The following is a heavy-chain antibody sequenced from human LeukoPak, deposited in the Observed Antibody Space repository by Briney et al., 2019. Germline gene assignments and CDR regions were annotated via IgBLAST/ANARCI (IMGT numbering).Heavy chain of an antibody. J-gene: IGHJ3*01. V-gene: IGHV6-1*01. D-gene: IGHD1-7*01. CDR1: GDSVSSNSVA. Sequence: SQTLSLTCAISGDSVSSNSVAWNWIRQSPSRGLERLGRAYSRSRGGRDYAISVRSRINIDTDTSRNRFSLQLSSVSPEDTAVYYCARGTNPTFDVWGQGTMVTVSS. CDR2: AYSRSRGGR. CDR3: ARGTNPTFDV.